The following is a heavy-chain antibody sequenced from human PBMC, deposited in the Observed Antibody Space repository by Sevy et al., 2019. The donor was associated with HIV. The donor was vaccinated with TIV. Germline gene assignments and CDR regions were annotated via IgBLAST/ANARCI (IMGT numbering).Heavy chain of an antibody. D-gene: IGHD6-19*01. V-gene: IGHV4-39*01. CDR3: ATPRGSDWYEGTGGYFDL. CDR2: LYSTGST. CDR1: GGSISRSIYY. Sequence: SETLSLTCTVSGGSISRSIYYWGWIRQPPGKGLEWIGSLYSTGSTSYNPSLKSRVTLSADTSKNQFSLKLDSVSAADTAVYYCATPRGSDWYEGTGGYFDLWGRGALVTVSS. J-gene: IGHJ2*01.